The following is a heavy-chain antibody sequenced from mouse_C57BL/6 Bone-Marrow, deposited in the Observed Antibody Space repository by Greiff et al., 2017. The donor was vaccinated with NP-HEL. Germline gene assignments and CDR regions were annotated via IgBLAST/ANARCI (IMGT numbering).Heavy chain of an antibody. CDR3: ARAPIYYYGSSCGWYFDV. D-gene: IGHD1-1*01. J-gene: IGHJ1*03. Sequence: QVQLQQSGPELVKPGASVKLSCKASGYTFTSYDINWVKQRPGQGLEWIGWIYPRDGSTKYNEKFKGKATLTVDTSSSTAYMELHSLTSEDSAVYFCARAPIYYYGSSCGWYFDVWGTGTTVTVSS. CDR2: IYPRDGST. CDR1: GYTFTSYD. V-gene: IGHV1-85*01.